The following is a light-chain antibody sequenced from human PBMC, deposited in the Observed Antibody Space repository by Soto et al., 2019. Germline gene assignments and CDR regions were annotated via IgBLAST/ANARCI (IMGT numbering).Light chain of an antibody. CDR2: RNY. CDR3: AAWDDSLSGHVV. CDR1: SSNIGSNY. Sequence: QSVLTQPPSASGTPGQRVTISCSGSSSNIGSNYVYWYQQLPGTAPKLLIYRNYQRPSGVPDRFSGSTSGTAASLAISGLRSEDEADYYCAAWDDSLSGHVVFGGGTKLTVL. V-gene: IGLV1-47*01. J-gene: IGLJ2*01.